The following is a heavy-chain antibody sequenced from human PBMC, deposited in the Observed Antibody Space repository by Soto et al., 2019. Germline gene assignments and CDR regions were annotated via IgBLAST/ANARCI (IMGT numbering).Heavy chain of an antibody. V-gene: IGHV1-3*01. CDR3: ARDGMYDFWSGSDAFDI. CDR1: GYTFTSYA. J-gene: IGHJ3*02. Sequence: GASVKVSCKASGYTFTSYAMHWVRQAPGQRLEWMGWINAGNGNTKYSQKFQGRVTITRDTSASTAYMELSSLRSEDTAVYYCARDGMYDFWSGSDAFDIWGQGTMVTVSS. CDR2: INAGNGNT. D-gene: IGHD3-3*01.